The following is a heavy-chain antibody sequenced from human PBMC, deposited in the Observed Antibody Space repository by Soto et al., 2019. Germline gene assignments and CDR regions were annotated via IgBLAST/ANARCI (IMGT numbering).Heavy chain of an antibody. J-gene: IGHJ4*02. CDR3: ARRQYSSSWYHSYYFDY. Sequence: PSETLSLTCTVSGGSISSYYWSWIRQPPGKGLEWIGYFFYSGSTNYNPSLKSRVTISVDTSKNQFSLKLSSVTAADTAVYYCARRQYSSSWYHSYYFDYWGQGTLVTVSS. CDR1: GGSISSYY. V-gene: IGHV4-59*01. D-gene: IGHD6-13*01. CDR2: FFYSGST.